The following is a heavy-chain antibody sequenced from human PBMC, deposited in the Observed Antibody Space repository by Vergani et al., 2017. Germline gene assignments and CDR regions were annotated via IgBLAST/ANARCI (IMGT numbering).Heavy chain of an antibody. CDR1: CGSFSGYY. CDR3: SRGTTLLIAAAGRAWFDP. Sequence: QVQLQQWGAGLLKPSETLSLTCAVYCGSFSGYYWSWIRQPPGERLELIGEINLSGSTNYNPSLKSRVTISVDTSKNQFSLQMSSVTAADTAVYYCSRGTTLLIAAAGRAWFDPWGQGTLVTVSS. CDR2: INLSGST. J-gene: IGHJ5*02. D-gene: IGHD6-13*01. V-gene: IGHV4-34*01.